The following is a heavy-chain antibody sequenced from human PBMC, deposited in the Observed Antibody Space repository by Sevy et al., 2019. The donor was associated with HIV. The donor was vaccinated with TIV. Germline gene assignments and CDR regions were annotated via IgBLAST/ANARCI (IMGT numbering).Heavy chain of an antibody. Sequence: GGSLRLSCAVSGFTFSSYEMNWVRQAPGKGLEWVSYISDSGANIYYADSVKGRFTISRDSAKNSLYLQMNSLRAEDXXXXXXXXXXXXXGPAFDIWGQGTMVTVSS. J-gene: IGHJ3*02. CDR2: ISDSGANI. V-gene: IGHV3-48*03. CDR3: XXXXXXXGPAFDI. CDR1: GFTFSSYE.